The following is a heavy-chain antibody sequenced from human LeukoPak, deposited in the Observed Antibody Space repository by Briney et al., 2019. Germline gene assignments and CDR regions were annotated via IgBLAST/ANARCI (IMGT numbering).Heavy chain of an antibody. J-gene: IGHJ4*02. CDR2: INPNSSGT. V-gene: IGHV1-2*02. CDR3: ARAGYSSGWSQLDY. CDR1: GYTFTGYY. Sequence: ASVKVSCKASGYTFTGYYMHWVRQAPGQGLEWMGWINPNSSGTNYAQKFQGRVTMTRDTSISTAYMELSRLRSDDTAVYYCARAGYSSGWSQLDYWGQGTLVTVSS. D-gene: IGHD6-19*01.